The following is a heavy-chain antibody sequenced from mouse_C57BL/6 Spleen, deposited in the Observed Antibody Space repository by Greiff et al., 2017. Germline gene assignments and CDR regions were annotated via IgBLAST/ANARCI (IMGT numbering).Heavy chain of an antibody. CDR1: GFTFSSYG. J-gene: IGHJ2*01. Sequence: EVQGVESGGDLVKPGGSLKLSCAASGFTFSSYGMSWVRQTPDKRLEWVATISSGGSCTYYPDSVKGRFTISRDNAKNTLYLQMSSLKSEDTAMYYCARDYYGSSYYFDYWGQGTTLTVSS. CDR2: ISSGGSCT. V-gene: IGHV5-6*01. CDR3: ARDYYGSSYYFDY. D-gene: IGHD1-1*01.